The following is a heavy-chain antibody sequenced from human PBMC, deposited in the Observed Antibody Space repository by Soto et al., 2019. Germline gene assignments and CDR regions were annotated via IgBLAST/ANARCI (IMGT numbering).Heavy chain of an antibody. Sequence: PGGSLRLSFAASGFAVNSDYMSWGRQAPGKGLEGVSIIFVGGTTYYSDSVKGRFTISRDNSKNTVLLQMNSLRAEDTAVYYCVRTSSYWGQGTRVTVSS. CDR3: VRTSSY. V-gene: IGHV3-53*01. J-gene: IGHJ4*02. D-gene: IGHD2-2*01. CDR2: IFVGGTT. CDR1: GFAVNSDY.